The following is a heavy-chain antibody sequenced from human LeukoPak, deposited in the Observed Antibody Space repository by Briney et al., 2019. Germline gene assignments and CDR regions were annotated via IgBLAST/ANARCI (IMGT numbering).Heavy chain of an antibody. CDR2: ISAYNGNT. V-gene: IGHV1-18*01. Sequence: ASVKVSCKASGYTFTSYGISWVRQAPGQGLERMGWISAYNGNTNYAQKLQGRVTMTTVTSTSTAYMELRGLRSDDTAVYYCARARTFGGVIGIRYFDYWGQGTLVAVSS. CDR1: GYTFTSYG. D-gene: IGHD3-16*02. J-gene: IGHJ4*02. CDR3: ARARTFGGVIGIRYFDY.